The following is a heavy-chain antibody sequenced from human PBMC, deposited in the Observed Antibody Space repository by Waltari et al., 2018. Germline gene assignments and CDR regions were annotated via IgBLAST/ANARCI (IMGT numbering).Heavy chain of an antibody. Sequence: EVQLVESGGGLVKPGGSRRLSCAAYGFPFCRFGMCWVRQAPGKGIEWVSSTTNSNTYIYYADSVKGRFTVSIDNAKNSLYLQMNSLRADDTAVYFCARALTTPNDYWGQGTLVTVSS. J-gene: IGHJ4*02. V-gene: IGHV3-21*03. D-gene: IGHD4-17*01. CDR3: ARALTTPNDY. CDR1: GFPFCRFG. CDR2: TTNSNTYI.